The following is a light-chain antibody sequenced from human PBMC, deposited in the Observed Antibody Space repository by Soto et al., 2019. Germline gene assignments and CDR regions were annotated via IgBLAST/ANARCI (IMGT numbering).Light chain of an antibody. CDR3: QQYNDWLWT. CDR2: DAS. CDR1: QSVSSTY. J-gene: IGKJ1*01. V-gene: IGKV3-15*01. Sequence: EIVLTQSPGTLSLSPGERATLSCRASQSVSSTYLAWYQQEPGQAPRLLIYDASTRATGIPARFSGSGSGTEFTLTISSLQSEDFAVYYCQQYNDWLWTFGQGTKVDIK.